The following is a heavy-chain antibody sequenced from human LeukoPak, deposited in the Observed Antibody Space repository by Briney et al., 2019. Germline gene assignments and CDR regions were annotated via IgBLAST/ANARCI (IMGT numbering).Heavy chain of an antibody. Sequence: SETLSLTCAVYGGSFSGYYWSWIRQPPGKGLEWIGEINHSGSTNYNPSLKSRVTISVDTSKNQFSLKLSSVTAADTAVYYCARGQGGWLRFFNYYMDVWGKGTTVTVSS. J-gene: IGHJ6*03. CDR1: GGSFSGYY. CDR3: ARGQGGWLRFFNYYMDV. D-gene: IGHD5-12*01. V-gene: IGHV4-34*01. CDR2: INHSGST.